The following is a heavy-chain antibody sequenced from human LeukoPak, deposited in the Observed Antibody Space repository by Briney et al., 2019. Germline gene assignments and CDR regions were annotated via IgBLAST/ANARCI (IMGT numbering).Heavy chain of an antibody. CDR1: GFTISTYG. J-gene: IGHJ6*03. V-gene: IGHV3-9*01. CDR3: AKDAYGGATFFYYMDV. D-gene: IGHD2/OR15-2a*01. CDR2: ISWNSGNI. Sequence: GGSLRLSCAASGFTISTYGMSWVRQAPGKGLEWVSGISWNSGNIAYADFVGGRFTISRDNAKNSLSLQMNSLSDEDTAVYYCAKDAYGGATFFYYMDVWGKGTTVTVSS.